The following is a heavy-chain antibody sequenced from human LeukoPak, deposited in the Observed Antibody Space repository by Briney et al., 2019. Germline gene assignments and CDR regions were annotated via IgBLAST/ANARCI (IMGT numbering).Heavy chain of an antibody. CDR1: GFTFSNDF. V-gene: IGHV4-34*01. J-gene: IGHJ6*03. CDR2: VQHSGST. Sequence: GSLRLSCEASGFTFSNDFMTWVRQAPGKGLEGIARVQHSGSTNDNPSLKSRLTISVDTSKNEFALKLSSVTAADTAVYYCARQRAQWQLGTYYYYYMDVWGKGTTVTVSS. CDR3: ARQRAQWQLGTYYYYYMDV. D-gene: IGHD6-13*01.